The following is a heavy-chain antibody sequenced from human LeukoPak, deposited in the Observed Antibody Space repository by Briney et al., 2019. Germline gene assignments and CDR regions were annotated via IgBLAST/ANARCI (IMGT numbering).Heavy chain of an antibody. J-gene: IGHJ4*02. D-gene: IGHD2/OR15-2a*01. CDR2: IYYSGST. Sequence: PSETLSLTWTVSDGSISSGGYYWSWIRQQPGKGLEWIGYIYYSGSTYYNPSLKSRVTISIDTSKNQFSLKLSSVTAADTAVYYCARDNRWTYYFDYWGQGTLVTVSS. CDR3: ARDNRWTYYFDY. V-gene: IGHV4-31*02. CDR1: DGSISSGGYY.